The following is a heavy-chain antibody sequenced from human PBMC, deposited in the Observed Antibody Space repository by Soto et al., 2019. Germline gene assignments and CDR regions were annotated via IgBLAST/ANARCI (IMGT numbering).Heavy chain of an antibody. D-gene: IGHD6-13*01. CDR2: ISSSGTYI. J-gene: IGHJ4*02. V-gene: IGHV3-21*01. Sequence: GGSLRLSCAASGFTFSDYAMNWVRQSPGRGLEWVSSISSSGTYIYYADSLKGRFTISRDNAKNSVDLQMDSLRADDTAVYYCARVRMYYSSSQAAYYLDYWGQGVLVTVSS. CDR3: ARVRMYYSSSQAAYYLDY. CDR1: GFTFSDYA.